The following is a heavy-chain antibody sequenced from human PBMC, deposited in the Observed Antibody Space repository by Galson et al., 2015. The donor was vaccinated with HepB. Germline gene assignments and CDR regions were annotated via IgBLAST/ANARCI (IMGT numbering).Heavy chain of an antibody. CDR1: GFSFTNAW. Sequence: SLRLSCAASGFSFTNAWMHWVRQAPGKGLEWVARILSKSGGETTDYAPPVKGRFTISRDDSESTAYLQMNSLKTEDTAVYYCTTDGWFGEPEGDYWGQGTLVTVSS. CDR3: TTDGWFGEPEGDY. D-gene: IGHD3-10*01. J-gene: IGHJ4*02. CDR2: ILSKSGGETT. V-gene: IGHV3-15*07.